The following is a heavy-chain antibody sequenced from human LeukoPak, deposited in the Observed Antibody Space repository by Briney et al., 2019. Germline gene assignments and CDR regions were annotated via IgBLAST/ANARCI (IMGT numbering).Heavy chain of an antibody. CDR1: GFTFSSYS. J-gene: IGHJ4*02. D-gene: IGHD4-23*01. Sequence: GGSLRLSCAASGFTFSSYSMNWVRQAPGKGLEWVSYISSSSSTIYYADSVKGRFTISRDNAKNSLSLQMNSLRAEDTAVYYCARRDVDGGLADWGQGTLVTVSS. CDR3: ARRDVDGGLAD. CDR2: ISSSSSTI. V-gene: IGHV3-48*01.